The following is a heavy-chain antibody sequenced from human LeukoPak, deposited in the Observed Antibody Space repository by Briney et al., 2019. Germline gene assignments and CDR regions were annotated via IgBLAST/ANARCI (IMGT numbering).Heavy chain of an antibody. CDR3: ASYGYYDSSGYYPDDAFDI. Sequence: GGSLRLSCAASGFTFSSYEMNWVRQAPGKGLEWVSYISSSGSTIYYADSVKGRFTISRDNAKNSLYLQMNSLRSDDTAVYYCASYGYYDSSGYYPDDAFDIWGQGTMVTVSS. CDR2: ISSSGSTI. D-gene: IGHD3-22*01. CDR1: GFTFSSYE. V-gene: IGHV3-48*03. J-gene: IGHJ3*02.